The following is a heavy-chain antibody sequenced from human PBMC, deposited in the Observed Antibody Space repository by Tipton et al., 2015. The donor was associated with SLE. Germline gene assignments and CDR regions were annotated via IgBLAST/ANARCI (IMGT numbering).Heavy chain of an antibody. CDR3: ARDFGTTVLFWFGETRTDWFDP. J-gene: IGHJ5*02. CDR2: MNPNSGDT. D-gene: IGHD3-10*01. Sequence: QVQLVQSGAEVKKPGASVKVSCKASGYTFTNYDINWVRQATGQGLEWMGWMNPNSGDTGYSQKFQGRVTMTRNTSISTAYMELSSLRSEDTAVYYCARDFGTTVLFWFGETRTDWFDPWGQGTLVTVSS. CDR1: GYTFTNYD. V-gene: IGHV1-8*02.